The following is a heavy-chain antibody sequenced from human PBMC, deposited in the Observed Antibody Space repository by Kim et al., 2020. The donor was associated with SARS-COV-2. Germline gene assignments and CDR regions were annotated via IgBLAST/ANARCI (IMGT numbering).Heavy chain of an antibody. J-gene: IGHJ4*02. CDR1: GFTFSSYS. Sequence: GGSLRLSCAASGFTFSSYSMNWVRQAPGKGLEWVSSISSSSSYIYYADSVKGRFTISRDNAKNSLYLQMNSLRAEDTAVYYCASAGYSSGWPPTDDWGQGTLVTVSS. CDR2: ISSSSSYI. V-gene: IGHV3-21*01. D-gene: IGHD6-19*01. CDR3: ASAGYSSGWPPTDD.